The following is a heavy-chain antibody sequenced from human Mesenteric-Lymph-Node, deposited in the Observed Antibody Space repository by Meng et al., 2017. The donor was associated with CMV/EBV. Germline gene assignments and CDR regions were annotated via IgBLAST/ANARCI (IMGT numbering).Heavy chain of an antibody. CDR2: IYHTGNT. V-gene: IGHV4-30-4*01. CDR1: GDSLNSGDYY. D-gene: IGHD2/OR15-2a*01. Sequence: SETLSLTCTVSGDSLNSGDYYWSWIRQPPGKGLEWIGCIYHTGNTYYNPSLENRLTMSVDTSKNQFSLRLTSVTATDTAMYYCARGNRGFDNWGLGALVTVSS. J-gene: IGHJ4*02. CDR3: ARGNRGFDN.